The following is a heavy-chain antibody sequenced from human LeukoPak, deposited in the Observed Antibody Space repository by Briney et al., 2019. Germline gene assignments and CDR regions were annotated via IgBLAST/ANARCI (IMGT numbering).Heavy chain of an antibody. D-gene: IGHD3-3*01. V-gene: IGHV3-23*01. Sequence: GGSLRLSCAASGFTFSSYAMSWVRQAPGKGLEWVSAIGGSGGSTYYADSVKGRFTISRDNSKNTLYLQMNSLRAEDTAVYYCASPYDFWSGYHHPHFDYWGQGTLVTVSS. CDR1: GFTFSSYA. CDR2: IGGSGGST. J-gene: IGHJ4*02. CDR3: ASPYDFWSGYHHPHFDY.